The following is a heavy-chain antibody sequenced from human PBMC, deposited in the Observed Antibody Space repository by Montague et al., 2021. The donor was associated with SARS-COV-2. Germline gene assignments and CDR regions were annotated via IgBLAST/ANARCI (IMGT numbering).Heavy chain of an antibody. D-gene: IGHD2-15*01. Sequence: SLRLSCAASGFTFSTYAMSWVRRAPGKGLEWVSAISGSGDKTYYADSVKGRFTISRDNPKNTVSLQMNSLRVEDTAVYYCAKDLFCSGGDCYFYGMDLWGQGTTVTVSS. J-gene: IGHJ6*02. CDR3: AKDLFCSGGDCYFYGMDL. CDR1: GFTFSTYA. V-gene: IGHV3-23*01. CDR2: ISGSGDKT.